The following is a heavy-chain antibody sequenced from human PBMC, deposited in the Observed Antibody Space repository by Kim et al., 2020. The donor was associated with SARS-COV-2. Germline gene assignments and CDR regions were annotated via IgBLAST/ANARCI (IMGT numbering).Heavy chain of an antibody. Sequence: ADSVKGRFTISRDNSKSALYLQMNSLRAEDTAVYYCAKDSSSSSWYVFDYWGQGTLVTVSS. J-gene: IGHJ4*02. V-gene: IGHV3-23*01. CDR3: AKDSSSSSWYVFDY. D-gene: IGHD6-13*01.